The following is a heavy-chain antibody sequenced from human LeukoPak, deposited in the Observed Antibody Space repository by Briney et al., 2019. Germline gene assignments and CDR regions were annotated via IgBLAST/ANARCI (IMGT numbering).Heavy chain of an antibody. J-gene: IGHJ6*03. V-gene: IGHV3-30*02. Sequence: PGGSLRLSCAVSGFTFSSYGMHWVRQAPGKGLEWVAFIRYDGSNKYYADSVKGRFTISRDNSKNTLYLQMNSLRAEDTAVYYCAKDGDGYCSGGSCHPPKYMDVWGKGTTVTVSS. CDR3: AKDGDGYCSGGSCHPPKYMDV. D-gene: IGHD2-15*01. CDR2: IRYDGSNK. CDR1: GFTFSSYG.